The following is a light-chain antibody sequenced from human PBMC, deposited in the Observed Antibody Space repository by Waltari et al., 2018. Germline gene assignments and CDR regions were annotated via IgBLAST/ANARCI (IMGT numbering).Light chain of an antibody. J-gene: IGKJ2*01. CDR2: DAS. Sequence: EIVLTQSPGTLSLSPGERATLSCRASQSVSRNYLTWYQQKPGQAPRLLIYDASTRATGVPDRFGGSGSGTDFTLTISRLEPEDFAVYYCQLYGDSPPYTFGQGTRLEIK. CDR1: QSVSRNY. CDR3: QLYGDSPPYT. V-gene: IGKV3-20*01.